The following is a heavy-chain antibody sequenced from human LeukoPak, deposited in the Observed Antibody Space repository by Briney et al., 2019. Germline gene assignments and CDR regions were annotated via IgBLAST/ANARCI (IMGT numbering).Heavy chain of an antibody. J-gene: IGHJ4*02. CDR2: IRSKANNDAT. CDR3: TRPDDYGDY. CDR1: GFTFSGSA. Sequence: PGGSLRLSCAASGFTFSGSAMHWVRQASGKGLEWVGRIRSKANNDATAYAASVNGRFTISRDDSKNTAYLQMNSLKTEDTAVYYCTRPDDYGDYWGQGTLVTVSS. V-gene: IGHV3-73*01.